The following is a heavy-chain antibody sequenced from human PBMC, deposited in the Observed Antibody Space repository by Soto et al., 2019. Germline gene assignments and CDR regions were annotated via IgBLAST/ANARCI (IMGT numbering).Heavy chain of an antibody. CDR3: VKGNTDVAVAGPYFDL. D-gene: IGHD6-19*01. Sequence: GGSLRLSCSASGFTFSTYAMHWVRQAPGKGLEYVSAISNSGGSTYYADSVKGRFSISRDNSKITVYLHMSSLRAEDTAVYYCVKGNTDVAVAGPYFDLWGRGTLVTVSS. CDR2: ISNSGGST. V-gene: IGHV3-64D*06. J-gene: IGHJ4*02. CDR1: GFTFSTYA.